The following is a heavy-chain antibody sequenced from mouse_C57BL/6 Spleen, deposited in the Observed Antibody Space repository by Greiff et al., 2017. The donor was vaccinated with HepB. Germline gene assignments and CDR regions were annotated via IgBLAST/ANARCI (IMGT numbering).Heavy chain of an antibody. CDR3: ARQRELRAMDY. CDR1: GFTFSSYG. Sequence: EVQLVESGGDLVKPGGSLKLSCAASGFTFSSYGMSWVRQTPDKRLEWVATISSGGSYTYYPDSVKGRFTISRDNAKNTLYRQMSSLKSEDTAMYYCARQRELRAMDYWGQGTSVTVSS. J-gene: IGHJ4*01. CDR2: ISSGGSYT. D-gene: IGHD1-1*01. V-gene: IGHV5-6*01.